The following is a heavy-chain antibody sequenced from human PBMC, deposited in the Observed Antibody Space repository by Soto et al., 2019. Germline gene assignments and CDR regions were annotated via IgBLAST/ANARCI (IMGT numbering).Heavy chain of an antibody. Sequence: PGVSLRLSCAACGHSVSSNYMTGVRQAPGKGLECVSVLYSSGTTYYADSVKGRFTISRDNSKNTLYLQMNSLRAEDTAVYYCGRESAVVVGYWGQGTVVTVSS. D-gene: IGHD2-21*01. CDR1: GHSVSSNY. CDR2: LYSSGTT. J-gene: IGHJ4*02. V-gene: IGHV3-53*01. CDR3: GRESAVVVGY.